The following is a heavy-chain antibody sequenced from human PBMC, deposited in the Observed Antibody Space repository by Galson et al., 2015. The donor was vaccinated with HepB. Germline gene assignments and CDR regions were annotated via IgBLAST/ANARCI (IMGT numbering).Heavy chain of an antibody. Sequence: SVKVSCKASGGTFSSYAISWVRQAPGQGLEWMGGIIPIFGTANYAQKFQGRVTITADESTSTAYMELSSLRSEDTAVYYCARALSGVPALYYYYMDVWGKGTTVTVSS. CDR3: ARALSGVPALYYYYMDV. D-gene: IGHD2-2*01. CDR1: GGTFSSYA. CDR2: IIPIFGTA. V-gene: IGHV1-69*13. J-gene: IGHJ6*03.